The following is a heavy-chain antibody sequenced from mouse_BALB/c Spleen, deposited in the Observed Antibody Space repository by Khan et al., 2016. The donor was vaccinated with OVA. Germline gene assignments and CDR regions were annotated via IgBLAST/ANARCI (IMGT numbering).Heavy chain of an antibody. V-gene: IGHV3-2*02. CDR1: GYSITSDYA. CDR3: ARDGSRYNYAMDY. J-gene: IGHJ4*01. Sequence: VQLKESGPGLVKPSQSLSLTCTVTGYSITSDYAWNWIRQFPGNKLEWMGYISYSGSTNYNPSLKSRLSLTRDTYKNQFFLQLNSVTTEDTATYYCARDGSRYNYAMDYWSQGTSVTVSS. CDR2: ISYSGST. D-gene: IGHD2-3*01.